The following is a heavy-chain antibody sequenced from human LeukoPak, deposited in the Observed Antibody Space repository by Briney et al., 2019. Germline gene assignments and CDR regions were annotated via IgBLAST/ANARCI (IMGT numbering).Heavy chain of an antibody. D-gene: IGHD3-22*01. CDR3: ARTVSGYPQDAFDI. CDR2: ISYDGSNK. CDR1: GFTFSSYA. V-gene: IGHV3-30*01. J-gene: IGHJ3*02. Sequence: GRSLRLSCAASGFTFSSYAMHWVRQAPGKGLEWVAVISYDGSNKYYADSVKGRFTISRDNSKNTLYLQMNSLRAEDTAVYYCARTVSGYPQDAFDIWGQGTMVTVSS.